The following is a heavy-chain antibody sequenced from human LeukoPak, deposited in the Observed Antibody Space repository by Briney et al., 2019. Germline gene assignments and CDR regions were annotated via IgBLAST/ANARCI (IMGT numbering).Heavy chain of an antibody. Sequence: PETLSLTCTVSGGSTSSYYWSWIRQPAGKGLEWIGRIYTSGSTNYNPSLKSRVTMSVDTSKNQFSLKLSSVTAADTAVYYCARDFYGSGSYWFDPWGQGTLVTVSS. CDR3: ARDFYGSGSYWFDP. CDR2: IYTSGST. D-gene: IGHD3-10*01. CDR1: GGSTSSYY. J-gene: IGHJ5*02. V-gene: IGHV4-4*07.